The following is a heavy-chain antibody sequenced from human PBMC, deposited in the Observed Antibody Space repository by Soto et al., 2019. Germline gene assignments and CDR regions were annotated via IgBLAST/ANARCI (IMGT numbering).Heavy chain of an antibody. CDR2: INPGNGNT. V-gene: IGHV1-3*01. J-gene: IGHJ4*02. CDR3: VKDDPALHY. CDR1: GYTFTSYV. Sequence: ASVKVSCKASGYTFTSYVMHWVRQAPGQRLEWMGWINPGNGNTKYSQKFQGRITISWDTSASTAYMDLSSLRSEATAVYYCVKDDPALHYWGQGTLVTVSS. D-gene: IGHD2-2*01.